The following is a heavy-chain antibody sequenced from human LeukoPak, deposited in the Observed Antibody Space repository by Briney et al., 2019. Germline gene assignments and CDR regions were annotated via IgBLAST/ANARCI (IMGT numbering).Heavy chain of an antibody. J-gene: IGHJ4*02. CDR3: VRADRGTGTYYNVVEY. CDR2: IRHDGVNE. V-gene: IGHV3-30*02. D-gene: IGHD3-10*01. Sequence: PGGTLRVSCAASGFSFSNYGMHWVRQAPGKGLEGVAFIRHDGVNEYYADSVKVRFTISRDNSKNTLFLQMNSLRADDAAVYYCVRADRGTGTYYNVVEYWGQGTLATVSS. CDR1: GFSFSNYG.